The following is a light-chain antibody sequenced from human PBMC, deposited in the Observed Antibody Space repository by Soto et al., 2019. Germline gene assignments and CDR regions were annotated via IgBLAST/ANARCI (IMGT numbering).Light chain of an antibody. V-gene: IGKV1-39*01. J-gene: IGKJ1*01. CDR2: AAS. CDR3: QQSYVPPPT. CDR1: QTTSMS. Sequence: DVQLTQSPSSLSASLGDRVTITCRASQTTSMSLNWYQQTPGKAPRLLIYAASSLQSGVQSRFSGSGFGTEFTLTIRGLQPEDWATYYCQQSYVPPPTFGQGPKVECK.